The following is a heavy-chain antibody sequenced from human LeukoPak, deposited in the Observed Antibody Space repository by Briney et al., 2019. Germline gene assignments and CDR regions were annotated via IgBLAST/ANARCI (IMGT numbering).Heavy chain of an antibody. V-gene: IGHV3-30*02. CDR1: GFTFTSYG. CDR3: ARDLGQYYDTSDNWFDP. J-gene: IGHJ5*02. CDR2: IRFDESDK. D-gene: IGHD3-22*01. Sequence: GGSLRLSCAASGFTFTSYGMHWVRQAPGKGLEWVAHIRFDESDKYYADSVKGRFTISRDNAKNTLNLQMNSLRAEDTAVYYCARDLGQYYDTSDNWFDPWGQGTLVTVSS.